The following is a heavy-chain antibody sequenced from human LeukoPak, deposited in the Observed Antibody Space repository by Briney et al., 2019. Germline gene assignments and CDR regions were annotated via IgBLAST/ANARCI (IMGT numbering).Heavy chain of an antibody. Sequence: SETLSLTCTVSGGSISSYFWSWIRQPRGKGLEWIGYIYYSGTTNYNPSLKSRVTISVDTSKNQFSLKLSSVTAADTAVYYCATSPRDQDAFDTWGQGTTVTVSS. CDR1: GGSISSYF. J-gene: IGHJ3*02. V-gene: IGHV4-59*01. CDR2: IYYSGTT. D-gene: IGHD2-2*01. CDR3: ATSPRDQDAFDT.